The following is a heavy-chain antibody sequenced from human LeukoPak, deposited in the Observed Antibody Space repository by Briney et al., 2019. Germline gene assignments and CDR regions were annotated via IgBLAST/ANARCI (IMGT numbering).Heavy chain of an antibody. CDR3: ARVSRVAYSSSWYLDY. D-gene: IGHD6-13*01. CDR2: IFRRNSYI. V-gene: IGHV3-21*06. J-gene: IGHJ4*02. CDR1: GFTFNDYS. Sequence: GGSLRLSCAAPGFTFNDYSMNWVRQAPGKGLEWVSSIFRRNSYIYYSDSVKGRFTISRDDAKNSLYLQMNSLRADDTAMYYCARVSRVAYSSSWYLDYWGQGTLVTVSS.